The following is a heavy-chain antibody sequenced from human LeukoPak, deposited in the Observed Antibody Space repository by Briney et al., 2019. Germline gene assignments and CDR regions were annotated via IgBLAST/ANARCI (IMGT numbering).Heavy chain of an antibody. CDR1: GFTFSDYY. CDR2: ISTSGNII. D-gene: IGHD5-18*01. CDR3: ARDDNSYGLDY. J-gene: IGHJ4*02. V-gene: IGHV3-11*01. Sequence: GGSLRLSCAASGFTFSDYYMSWNRQAPGKGLEWVSYISTSGNIIYYADSVRGRFTVSRDNAKNSLYLQMNSLRAEDTAVYYCARDDNSYGLDYWGQGTLVTVSS.